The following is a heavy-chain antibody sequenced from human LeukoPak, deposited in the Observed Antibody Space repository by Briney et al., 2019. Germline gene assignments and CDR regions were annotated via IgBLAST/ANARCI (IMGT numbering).Heavy chain of an antibody. J-gene: IGHJ5*02. CDR3: SRSPLAGDYGGIDP. V-gene: IGHV4-59*01. D-gene: IGHD4-23*01. CDR2: IYDSGGA. CDR1: GGSIHNYI. Sequence: SETLSLTCTVSGGSIHNYIWSWIRQPPGKGLEWIGFIYDSGGANYNPSLQGRVTISVDTSKNQFSLKLNSVTAADTAVYYCSRSPLAGDYGGIDPWGQGTLVTVSS.